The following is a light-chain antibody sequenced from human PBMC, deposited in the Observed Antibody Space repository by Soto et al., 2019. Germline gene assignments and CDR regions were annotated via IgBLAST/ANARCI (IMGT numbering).Light chain of an antibody. Sequence: EIVLTQSPGTLSLSPGERATLSCRASQSLTANVAWYQQKPGQAPRPLIYGASTRAAGIPDRFSGSGSGTDFTLTISRLEPEDVAVYFCQQYGSSPLTFGGGTKVEIK. CDR2: GAS. CDR1: QSLTAN. J-gene: IGKJ4*01. V-gene: IGKV3-20*01. CDR3: QQYGSSPLT.